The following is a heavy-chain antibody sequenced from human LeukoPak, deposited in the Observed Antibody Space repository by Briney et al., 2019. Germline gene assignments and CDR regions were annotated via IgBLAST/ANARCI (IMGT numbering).Heavy chain of an antibody. J-gene: IGHJ6*03. D-gene: IGHD3-10*01. V-gene: IGHV4-4*07. CDR2: IYTSGST. CDR1: GGSIGASISSFS. CDR3: ARAASGDAIDYYGSGRRYYSYYMDV. Sequence: SETLSLTCTVSGGSIGASISSFSWSWIRQPAGKGLEWIGRIYTSGSTYYNPSLKSRITMSVDTSKNQFSLKLTSVTAADTAVYFCARAASGDAIDYYGSGRRYYSYYMDVWGKGTTVTISS.